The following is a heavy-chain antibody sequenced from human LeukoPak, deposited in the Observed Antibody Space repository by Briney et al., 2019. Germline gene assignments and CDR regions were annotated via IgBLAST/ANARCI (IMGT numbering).Heavy chain of an antibody. Sequence: LSLTCAVYGGSFSGYYWSWVRQAPGKGLEWVSYISSSSSTIYYADSVKGRFTISRDNAKNSLYLQMNSLRAEDTAVYYCARVVPAAIRGATAMDVWGKGTTVTVSS. CDR1: GGSFSGYY. J-gene: IGHJ6*03. D-gene: IGHD2-2*02. V-gene: IGHV3-11*04. CDR3: ARVVPAAIRGATAMDV. CDR2: ISSSSSTI.